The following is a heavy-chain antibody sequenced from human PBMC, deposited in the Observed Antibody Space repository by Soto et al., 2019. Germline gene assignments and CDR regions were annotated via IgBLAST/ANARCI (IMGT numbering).Heavy chain of an antibody. CDR1: GYTFTDYA. D-gene: IGHD6-13*01. Sequence: QVQLVQSGVEVKKPGASVKVSCKASGYTFTDYAISWVRQAPGRGLEWMGWVNTYNGNPNYAQIFQGRVTMTTDTSRDTAYMELRSLKSDDSAVYYCARDSQYSTSWQRFDSWGQGTLVTVSS. V-gene: IGHV1-18*01. J-gene: IGHJ4*02. CDR2: VNTYNGNP. CDR3: ARDSQYSTSWQRFDS.